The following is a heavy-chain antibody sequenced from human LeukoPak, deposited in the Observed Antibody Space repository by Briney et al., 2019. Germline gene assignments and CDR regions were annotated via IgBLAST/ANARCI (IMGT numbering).Heavy chain of an antibody. CDR2: ISGSGSST. CDR3: AKAKITLIVVANPNSGALDV. Sequence: GGSLRLSCAASGFTFRVYAMTWVRQVPGKGLEWVSGISGSGSSTYSADSVKGRFTISRDNSNNTLYLQMNSLRAEDTALYYCAKAKITLIVVANPNSGALDVWGQGTMVTVSS. J-gene: IGHJ3*01. CDR1: GFTFRVYA. D-gene: IGHD3-22*01. V-gene: IGHV3-23*01.